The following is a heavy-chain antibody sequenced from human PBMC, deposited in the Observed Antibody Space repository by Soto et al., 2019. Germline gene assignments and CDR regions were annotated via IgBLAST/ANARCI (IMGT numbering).Heavy chain of an antibody. CDR3: AKGGSGSYYYYYCYGMDV. Sequence: GGSLRLSCAASGFTFDDYAMHWVRQAPGKGLEWVSLISGDGGSTYYADSVKGRFTISRDNSKNSLYLQMNSLRTEDTALYYCAKGGSGSYYYYYCYGMDVWGQGTTVTVSS. D-gene: IGHD1-26*01. J-gene: IGHJ6*02. CDR1: GFTFDDYA. CDR2: ISGDGGST. V-gene: IGHV3-43*02.